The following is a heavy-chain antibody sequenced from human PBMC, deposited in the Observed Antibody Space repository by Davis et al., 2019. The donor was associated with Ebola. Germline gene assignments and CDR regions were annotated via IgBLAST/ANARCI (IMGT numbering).Heavy chain of an antibody. D-gene: IGHD3-10*01. J-gene: IGHJ4*02. V-gene: IGHV3-74*01. CDR3: TRGGYYNSGSYVTPPFDY. CDR1: GFTFSSYW. CDR2: INSDGSSI. Sequence: GESLKISCAASGFTFSSYWMHWVRQAPGKGLVWVSRINSDGSSISYADSVKGRFTISRDNAKNTLYLQMNSLRAEDTAMYYCTRGGYYNSGSYVTPPFDYWGQGTLVTVSS.